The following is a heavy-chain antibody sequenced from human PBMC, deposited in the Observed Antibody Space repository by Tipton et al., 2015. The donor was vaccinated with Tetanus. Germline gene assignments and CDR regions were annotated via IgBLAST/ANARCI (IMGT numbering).Heavy chain of an antibody. CDR2: ISGSGGGT. CDR1: GFTFSSYA. D-gene: IGHD3-22*01. Sequence: SLRLSCAASGFTFSSYAMSWVRQPPGKGLEWVSAISGSGGGTYYADSVKGRLIISRDNSKNTLYLQMNSLRAEDTAVYYCAKDLFDSMGYYILLVYLCQGTLVIVS. CDR3: AKDLFDSMGYYILLVY. J-gene: IGHJ4*02. V-gene: IGHV3-23*01.